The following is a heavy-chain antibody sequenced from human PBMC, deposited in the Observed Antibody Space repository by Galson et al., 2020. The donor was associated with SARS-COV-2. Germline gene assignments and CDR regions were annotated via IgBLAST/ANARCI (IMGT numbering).Heavy chain of an antibody. V-gene: IGHV5-51*01. D-gene: IGHD6-19*01. Sequence: GESLKISCKGSGYSFNNYWIGWVRQMPGKGPEWMGIIYPDDSYTKYSPSFRGQVTISGDKSLSIAYLQWSSLKASDTAMYYCARHGASSGWYEGIDFCGQGTLVTVSS. CDR1: GYSFNNYW. J-gene: IGHJ4*02. CDR3: ARHGASSGWYEGIDF. CDR2: IYPDDSYT.